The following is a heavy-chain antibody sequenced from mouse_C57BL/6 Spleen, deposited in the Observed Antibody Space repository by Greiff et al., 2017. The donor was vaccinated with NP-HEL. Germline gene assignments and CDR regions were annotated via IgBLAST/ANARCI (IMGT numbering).Heavy chain of an antibody. J-gene: IGHJ3*01. D-gene: IGHD1-1*01. CDR3: ARDRDDGSSSFAY. V-gene: IGHV5-4*01. CDR1: GFTFSSYA. Sequence: EVHLVESGGGLVKPGGSLKLSCAASGFTFSSYAMSWVRQTPEQRLEWVATISDGGSYTYYPDNVKGRFTISRDNAKNNLYLQMSHLKSEDTAMYYCARDRDDGSSSFAYWGQGTLVTVSA. CDR2: ISDGGSYT.